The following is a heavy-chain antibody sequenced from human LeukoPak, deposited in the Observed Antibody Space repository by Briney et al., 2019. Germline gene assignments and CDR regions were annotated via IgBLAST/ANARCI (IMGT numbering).Heavy chain of an antibody. CDR1: GGSISSYY. CDR3: ARGFDFWSGKEL. V-gene: IGHV4-59*01. J-gene: IGHJ4*02. Sequence: SETLSLTCAVSGGSISSYYWSWIRQPPGKGLEWIGYIYYSGSTNYNPSLKSRVTISVDTSKNQFSLKLSSVTAADTAVYYCARGFDFWSGKELWGQGTLVTVSS. D-gene: IGHD3-3*01. CDR2: IYYSGST.